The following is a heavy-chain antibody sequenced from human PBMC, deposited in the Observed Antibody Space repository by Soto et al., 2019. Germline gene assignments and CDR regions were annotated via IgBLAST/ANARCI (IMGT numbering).Heavy chain of an antibody. CDR2: IPSRGRP. V-gene: IGHV4-30-4*01. J-gene: IGHJ5*02. CDR3: ARDTYSGYDFGL. D-gene: IGHD5-12*01. Sequence: SETLSLTCSVSGASVAGGSYYWSWVRQPPGKGLEWIGYIPSRGRPFYNPSLTSRGTISADMSKNQLSLQLTSVTAADTAVYYCARDTYSGYDFGLWGQGTLVTVSS. CDR1: GASVAGGSYY.